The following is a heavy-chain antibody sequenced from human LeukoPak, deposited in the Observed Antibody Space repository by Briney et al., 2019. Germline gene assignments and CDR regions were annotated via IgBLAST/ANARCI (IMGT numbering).Heavy chain of an antibody. J-gene: IGHJ4*02. D-gene: IGHD3-16*01. Sequence: GGSLRLSCAASGFTFSSYAMSWARQAPGKGLEWVSAISGSGGSTYYTDSVKGRFTISRDNSKNTLYLQMNSLRAEDTAVYYCATSIMITFGGVVYFDYWGQGTLVTVSS. V-gene: IGHV3-23*01. CDR1: GFTFSSYA. CDR2: ISGSGGST. CDR3: ATSIMITFGGVVYFDY.